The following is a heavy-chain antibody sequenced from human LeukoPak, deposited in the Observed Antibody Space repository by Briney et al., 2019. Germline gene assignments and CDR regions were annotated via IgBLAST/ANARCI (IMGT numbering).Heavy chain of an antibody. V-gene: IGHV4-39*07. J-gene: IGHJ3*02. CDR3: ARDLRGDDAFDI. Sequence: PSETLSLTCTVSGGSISSSSYYWGWIRQPPGKGLEWIGSIYYSGSTYYNPSLKSRVTISVDTSKNQFSLKLSSVTAADTAVYYCARDLRGDDAFDIWGQGTMVTVSS. CDR2: IYYSGST. CDR1: GGSISSSSYY. D-gene: IGHD3-16*01.